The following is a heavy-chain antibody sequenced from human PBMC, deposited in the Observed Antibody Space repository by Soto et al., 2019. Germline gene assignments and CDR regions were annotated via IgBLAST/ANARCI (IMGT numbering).Heavy chain of an antibody. D-gene: IGHD6-19*01. Sequence: QVQLVQSGAEVKKPGSSVKVSCKASGGTFSSYTISWVRQAPGQGLEWMGRIIPILGIANYAQKFQGRVAITADKSTSTAYMDLSSLRSEDTAVYYCARGGQQWLVNYHTGFDYWGQGTLVTVSS. CDR1: GGTFSSYT. J-gene: IGHJ4*02. CDR3: ARGGQQWLVNYHTGFDY. CDR2: IIPILGIA. V-gene: IGHV1-69*02.